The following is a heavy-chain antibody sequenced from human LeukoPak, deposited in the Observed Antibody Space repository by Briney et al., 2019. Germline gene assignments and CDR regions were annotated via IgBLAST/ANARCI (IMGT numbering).Heavy chain of an antibody. Sequence: GGSLRLSCAASGFTFSSYWMHWVRQAPGKGLVWVSRINSDGSSTSYADSVKGRFTISRDNSKNTLYLQMNSLRAEDSAVYYCAKTGNPATGDFWGQGTLVTVSS. J-gene: IGHJ4*02. CDR3: AKTGNPATGDF. CDR2: INSDGSST. CDR1: GFTFSSYW. V-gene: IGHV3-74*01. D-gene: IGHD1-1*01.